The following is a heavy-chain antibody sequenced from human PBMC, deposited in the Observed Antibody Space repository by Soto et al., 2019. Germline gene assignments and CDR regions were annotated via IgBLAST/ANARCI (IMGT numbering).Heavy chain of an antibody. J-gene: IGHJ6*02. D-gene: IGHD3-16*01. CDR2: IYYSGST. V-gene: IGHV4-31*03. Sequence: QVQLQESGPGLVKPSQTLSLTCTVSVGSISSGGYYWSWIRQHPGKGLEWIGYIYYSGSTYYNPSLKSRLTISVDTSKNQFFLKLSSVTAADTAVYYCVGGEMNYYYYGMDVWGQGTTVTVSS. CDR1: VGSISSGGYY. CDR3: VGGEMNYYYYGMDV.